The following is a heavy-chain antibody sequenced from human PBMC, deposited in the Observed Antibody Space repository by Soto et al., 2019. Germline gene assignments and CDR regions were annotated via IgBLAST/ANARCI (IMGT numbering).Heavy chain of an antibody. J-gene: IGHJ4*01. CDR1: GFTFSTYW. CDR2: FDQDGSER. D-gene: IGHD2-21*01. Sequence: EVQLVESGGGLVQPGGSLRLSCAASGFTFSTYWMTWVRQPPGKGLEWVANFDQDGSERYYVDSVRGRFTISRDNTKNSLILQMNSLRTEDTAVYYCVCGGNFFVYWGQGTLVTVSP. CDR3: VCGGNFFVY. V-gene: IGHV3-7*01.